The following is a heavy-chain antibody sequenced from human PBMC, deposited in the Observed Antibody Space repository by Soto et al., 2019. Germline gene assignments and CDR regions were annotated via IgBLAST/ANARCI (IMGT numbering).Heavy chain of an antibody. CDR2: ICHSGRT. Sequence: PSETLSLTCAVSGGSISSGGYSWNWIRQPPRKGLEWIGYICHSGRTNYNPSLKSRVTISLDRSKTQFSLQVTSVTAADAAVYYCARGPYTNPSLFDYWGQGXLVTVYS. J-gene: IGHJ4*02. D-gene: IGHD5-18*01. V-gene: IGHV4-30-2*01. CDR1: GGSISSGGYS. CDR3: ARGPYTNPSLFDY.